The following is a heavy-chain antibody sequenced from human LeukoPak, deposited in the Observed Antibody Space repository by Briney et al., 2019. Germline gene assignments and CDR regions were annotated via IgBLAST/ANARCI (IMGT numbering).Heavy chain of an antibody. CDR3: ARDEGSSGWPYYYYYYGMDV. D-gene: IGHD6-19*01. CDR2: ISSSSSTI. Sequence: PGGSLRLSCAASGSTFSSYSMNWVRQAPGKGLEWVSCISSSSSTIYYADSVKGRFTISRDNAKNSLYLQMNSLRDEDTAVYYCARDEGSSGWPYYYYYYGMDVWGQGITVTVSS. V-gene: IGHV3-48*02. CDR1: GSTFSSYS. J-gene: IGHJ6*02.